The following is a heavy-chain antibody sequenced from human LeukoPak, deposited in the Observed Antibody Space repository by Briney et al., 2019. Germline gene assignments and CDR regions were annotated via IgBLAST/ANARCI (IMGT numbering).Heavy chain of an antibody. CDR3: AREGLWFGELLNAFDI. CDR2: IKRDGSEK. CDR1: GFIFSSYW. V-gene: IGHV3-7*01. J-gene: IGHJ3*02. Sequence: GGSLRLSCAASGFIFSSYWMSWVRQAPGKGLEWVANIKRDGSEKYYVDSVKGRFTISRDNAKNSLYLQMNSLRVEDTAVYYCAREGLWFGELLNAFDIWRQGTMVTVSS. D-gene: IGHD3-10*01.